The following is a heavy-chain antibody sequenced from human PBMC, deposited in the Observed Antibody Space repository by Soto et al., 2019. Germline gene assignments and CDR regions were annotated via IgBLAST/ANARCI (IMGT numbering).Heavy chain of an antibody. D-gene: IGHD3-16*02. CDR3: ARGIYLKYGLDV. V-gene: IGHV3-74*01. J-gene: IGHJ6*02. CDR1: EFTFNNYW. CDR2: INTDGSTT. Sequence: EVQLVESGGGLVQPGGSLRLSCAASEFTFNNYWMHWVRQVPGKGLEWVSRINTDGSTTNYADSVMGRFTISRDNADNTVYLQMTSLRAEDTAMYYCARGIYLKYGLDVWGQGATVTVSS.